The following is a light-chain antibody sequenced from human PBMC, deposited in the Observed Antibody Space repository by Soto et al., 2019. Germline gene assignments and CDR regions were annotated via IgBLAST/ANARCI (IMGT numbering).Light chain of an antibody. CDR1: SSDVGANIF. Sequence: QSVLTPPASVSGSPGQASTSSCTGTSSDVGANIFVSWYQQHPGKVPKPMIYTVSSRPSGVSQRFPGSKSGNTASLTISGLQAEDEADYYCSSFTTASTSVFGTATNVTVL. V-gene: IGLV2-14*01. J-gene: IGLJ1*01. CDR3: SSFTTASTSV. CDR2: TVS.